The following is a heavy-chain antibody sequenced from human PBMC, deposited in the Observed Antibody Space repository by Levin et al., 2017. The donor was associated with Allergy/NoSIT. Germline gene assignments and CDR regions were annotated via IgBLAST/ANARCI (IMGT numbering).Heavy chain of an antibody. J-gene: IGHJ4*02. Sequence: GASVKVSCKASGYTFTSYGISWVRQAPGQGLEWMGWISAYNGNTNYAQKLQGRVTMTTDTSTSTAYMELRSLRSDDTAVYYCARDGRGSSWYVERVGASERWGQGTLVTVSS. CDR1: GYTFTSYG. V-gene: IGHV1-18*01. D-gene: IGHD6-13*01. CDR2: ISAYNGNT. CDR3: ARDGRGSSWYVERVGASER.